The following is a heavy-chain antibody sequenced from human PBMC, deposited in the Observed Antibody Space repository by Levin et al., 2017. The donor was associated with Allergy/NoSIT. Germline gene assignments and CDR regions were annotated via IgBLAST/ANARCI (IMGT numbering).Heavy chain of an antibody. V-gene: IGHV3-7*01. CDR2: IKQDGSDK. J-gene: IGHJ4*02. CDR3: ARAPPYSGYGSFDY. Sequence: AGGSLRLSCEASGFTFNNYWMSWVRQAPGKGLEWVANIKQDGSDKYYVDSVKGRFTISRDNAKNSLYLQMNSLRAEDTAVYYCARAPPYSGYGSFDYWGQGTLVTVSS. D-gene: IGHD5-12*01. CDR1: GFTFNNYW.